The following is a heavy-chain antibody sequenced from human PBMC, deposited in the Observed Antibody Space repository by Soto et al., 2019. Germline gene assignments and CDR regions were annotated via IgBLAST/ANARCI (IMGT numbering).Heavy chain of an antibody. Sequence: GGSLRLSCAASGFTFSNCWMSWVRQAPGKGLEWVANIKGDGSDKFYVDSVKGRFTISRDNAENSLFLHMSSLRVDDTAVYYCASAARLGAFDIWGRGTLVTVSS. CDR3: ASAARLGAFDI. J-gene: IGHJ3*02. CDR1: GFTFSNCW. CDR2: IKGDGSDK. V-gene: IGHV3-7*05. D-gene: IGHD3-16*01.